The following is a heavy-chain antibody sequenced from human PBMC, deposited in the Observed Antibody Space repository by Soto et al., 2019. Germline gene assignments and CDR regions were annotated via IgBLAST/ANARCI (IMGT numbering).Heavy chain of an antibody. CDR1: GFSFSVYY. CDR3: VRERAATRDFPHNTFDL. D-gene: IGHD2-15*01. V-gene: IGHV3-11*01. J-gene: IGHJ3*01. CDR2: IDRNGDFV. Sequence: QVQLVESGGGLVKPGGSLRLSCAASGFSFSVYYMAWVRQAPGSGLEWISSIDRNGDFVYYADSVKGRFTISRDYAKSSLYLQMDSLRDEDTAVYYCVRERAATRDFPHNTFDLWGQGTKVTVAS.